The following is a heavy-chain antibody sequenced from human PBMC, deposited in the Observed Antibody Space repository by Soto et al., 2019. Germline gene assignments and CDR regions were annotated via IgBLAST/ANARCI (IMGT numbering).Heavy chain of an antibody. CDR2: ISGSGGST. J-gene: IGHJ4*02. V-gene: IGHV3-23*01. Sequence: EVQLLESGGGLVQPGGSLRLSCAASGFTFSSYAMSWVRQAPGKGLEWVSAISGSGGSTYYADSAKGRFTISRDNSKNTLYLQMNSLRAEDTAVYYCAKDYDYIWGSLGYWGQGTLVTVSS. CDR3: AKDYDYIWGSLGY. D-gene: IGHD3-16*01. CDR1: GFTFSSYA.